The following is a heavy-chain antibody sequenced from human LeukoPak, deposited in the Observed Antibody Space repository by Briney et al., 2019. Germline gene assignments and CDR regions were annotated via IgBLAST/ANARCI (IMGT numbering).Heavy chain of an antibody. D-gene: IGHD3-10*01. CDR3: ARGTRGLDY. CDR2: ISTNGGST. J-gene: IGHJ4*02. Sequence: GGSLRLSCSASGFTFSSYAMHWVRQAPGKGLEYVSAISTNGGSTYYADSVKARFTISRDNSKNTLYLQMGSLRAEDMAVYYCARGTRGLDYWGQGTLVTVSS. CDR1: GFTFSSYA. V-gene: IGHV3-64*02.